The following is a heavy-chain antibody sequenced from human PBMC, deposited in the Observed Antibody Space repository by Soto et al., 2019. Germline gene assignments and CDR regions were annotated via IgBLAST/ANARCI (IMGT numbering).Heavy chain of an antibody. Sequence: SETLSLTCAVYGGSFSGYYWSWIRQPPGKGLEWIGEINHSGSTNYNPSLKSRVTISVDTSKNQFSLKLSSVTAADTAVYYCARGLGMIHRYCSSTSCYIPTPFAYWGQGTLVTVSS. V-gene: IGHV4-34*01. CDR2: INHSGST. D-gene: IGHD2-2*01. CDR3: ARGLGMIHRYCSSTSCYIPTPFAY. CDR1: GGSFSGYY. J-gene: IGHJ4*02.